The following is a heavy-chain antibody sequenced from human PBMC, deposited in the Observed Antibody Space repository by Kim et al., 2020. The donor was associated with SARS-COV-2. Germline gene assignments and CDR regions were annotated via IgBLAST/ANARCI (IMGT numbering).Heavy chain of an antibody. CDR2: IYYSGST. D-gene: IGHD3-10*01. Sequence: SETLSLTCTVSGGSISSYYWSWIRQPPGKGLEWIGYIYYSGSTNYNPSLKSRVTISVDTSKNQFSLKLSSVTAADTAVYYFAREYYGSGSPTHDAFDIWGQGTMVTVSS. CDR3: AREYYGSGSPTHDAFDI. V-gene: IGHV4-59*01. CDR1: GGSISSYY. J-gene: IGHJ3*02.